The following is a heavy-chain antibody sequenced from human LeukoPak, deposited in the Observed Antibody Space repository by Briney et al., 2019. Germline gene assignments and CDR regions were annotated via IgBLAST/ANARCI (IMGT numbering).Heavy chain of an antibody. J-gene: IGHJ4*02. V-gene: IGHV3-23*01. Sequence: GGSLRLPCAASGFTVSSNYMSWVRQAPGKGLEWVSEISGSGGTTYYADSLKGRFTISRDNSNNTLYLQMNSLRAEDTALYYCAKGKVAAAARFDYWGQGILVTVTS. CDR2: ISGSGGTT. CDR3: AKGKVAAAARFDY. CDR1: GFTVSSNY. D-gene: IGHD6-13*01.